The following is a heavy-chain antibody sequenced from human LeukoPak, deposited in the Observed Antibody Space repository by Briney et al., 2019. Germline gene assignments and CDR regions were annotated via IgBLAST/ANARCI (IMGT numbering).Heavy chain of an antibody. CDR1: EFTFSTYS. CDR2: IDSSGTRK. Sequence: GGSLRLSCAASEFTFSTYSMNWVRRAPGKGLEWVSYIDSSGTRKVYADSVQGRFIISRDNAKNSLYLQINSLRDEDTAVYYCARYGDQSFDYWGQGTLVTVSS. J-gene: IGHJ4*02. CDR3: ARYGDQSFDY. V-gene: IGHV3-48*02. D-gene: IGHD4-17*01.